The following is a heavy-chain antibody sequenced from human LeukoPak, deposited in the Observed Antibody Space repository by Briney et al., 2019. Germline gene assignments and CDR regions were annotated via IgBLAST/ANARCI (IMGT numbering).Heavy chain of an antibody. J-gene: IGHJ6*03. Sequence: PGGSLRLSCAASGFTVSSNYMSWVRHAPGEGLELVSVIYSGGSTYYADSVKGRFTISRDNSKNTLYLQMNSLRAEDTAVYYCARVSKIVVVPAASPEYYYYMDVWGKGTTVTVSS. V-gene: IGHV3-53*01. CDR1: GFTVSSNY. D-gene: IGHD2-2*01. CDR3: ARVSKIVVVPAASPEYYYYMDV. CDR2: IYSGGST.